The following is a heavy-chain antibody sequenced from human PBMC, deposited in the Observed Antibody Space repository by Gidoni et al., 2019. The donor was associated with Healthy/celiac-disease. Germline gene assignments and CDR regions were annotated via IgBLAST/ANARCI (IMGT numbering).Heavy chain of an antibody. CDR1: GGSFRGYY. CDR2: INHSVST. V-gene: IGHV4-34*01. D-gene: IGHD4-17*01. Sequence: QVQLQQWGAGLLKPSETMSLTCAVYGGSFRGYYWSWIRQPPGKGLEWIGEINHSVSTNYNPSLKSRVTISVDTSKNQFSLKLSSVTAADTAVYYCASWTDYGDYDYYYYMDVWGKGTTVTVSS. CDR3: ASWTDYGDYDYYYYMDV. J-gene: IGHJ6*03.